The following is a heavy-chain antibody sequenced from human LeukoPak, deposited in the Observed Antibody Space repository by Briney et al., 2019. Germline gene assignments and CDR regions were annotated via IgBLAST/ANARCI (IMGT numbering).Heavy chain of an antibody. J-gene: IGHJ4*02. CDR1: GFTFSSYA. CDR2: ISYDGSNK. V-gene: IGHV3-30-3*01. CDR3: ARGVSNYDISTGSMHFDY. Sequence: GGSLRLSCAASGFTFSSYAMHWVRQAPGKGLEWVAVISYDGSNKYYADSVKGRFTISRDNSKNTLYLQMNSLRAEDTAVYYCARGVSNYDISTGSMHFDYWGQGTLVTVSS. D-gene: IGHD3-9*01.